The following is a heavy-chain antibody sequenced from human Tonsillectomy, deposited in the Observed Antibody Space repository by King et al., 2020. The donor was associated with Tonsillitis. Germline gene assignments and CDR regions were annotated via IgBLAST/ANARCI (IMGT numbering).Heavy chain of an antibody. D-gene: IGHD2-2*01. CDR2: IDPSDSYT. CDR1: GYIFTSNW. CDR3: GRQECSSTSCYAGSTFEI. Sequence: VQLVQSGAEVKKPGESLRISCQGSGYIFTSNWINWVRQMPGKGLEWMGRIDPSDSYTNYSPSFQGHVTISADKSISTAYLQWSSLKASDTAMYYCGRQECSSTSCYAGSTFEIWGQGTMVTVSS. V-gene: IGHV5-10-1*03. J-gene: IGHJ3*02.